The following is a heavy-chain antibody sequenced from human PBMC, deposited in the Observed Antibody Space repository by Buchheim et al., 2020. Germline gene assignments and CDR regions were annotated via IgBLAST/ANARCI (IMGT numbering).Heavy chain of an antibody. D-gene: IGHD4-23*01. Sequence: EVQLVESGGGLVQPGGSPRLLCAASGITFRSYWMQWVRQAPGKGLVWVFRINSDGSSPSYADSVKGRFHISRDNAQNHPYSQMNSLRAEDTAVYYCARRGTEPYGGGNWFDPWGQGTL. CDR1: GITFRSYW. CDR3: ARRGTEPYGGGNWFDP. J-gene: IGHJ5*02. V-gene: IGHV3-74*01. CDR2: INSDGSSP.